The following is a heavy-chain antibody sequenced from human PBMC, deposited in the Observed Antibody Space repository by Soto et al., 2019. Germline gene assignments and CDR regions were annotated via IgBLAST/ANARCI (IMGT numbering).Heavy chain of an antibody. V-gene: IGHV4-59*08. J-gene: IGHJ5*02. CDR1: GGSISSYY. CDR2: IYYSGST. D-gene: IGHD4-4*01. Sequence: PSETLSLTCTVSGGSISSYYWSWIRQPPGKGLEWIGYIYYSGSTNYNPSLKSRVTISVDTSKNQFSLKLSSVTAADTAVYYCARLRNYGYNWFDPWGQGTLVTVSS. CDR3: ARLRNYGYNWFDP.